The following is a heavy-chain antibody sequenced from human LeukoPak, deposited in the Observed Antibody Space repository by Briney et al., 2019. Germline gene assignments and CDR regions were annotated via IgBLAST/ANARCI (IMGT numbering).Heavy chain of an antibody. CDR1: GGSISSNY. CDR2: IYYSGNT. D-gene: IGHD3-22*01. J-gene: IGHJ4*02. Sequence: KPSETLSLTCTVSGGSISSNYWSWIRQPPGKGLESIGYIYYSGNTNYNPSLKSRVTISVDTSKNQFSLKLSSVTAADTAVYYCARPRVEHDYDSSGSFDSWGQGALVIVSS. CDR3: ARPRVEHDYDSSGSFDS. V-gene: IGHV4-59*01.